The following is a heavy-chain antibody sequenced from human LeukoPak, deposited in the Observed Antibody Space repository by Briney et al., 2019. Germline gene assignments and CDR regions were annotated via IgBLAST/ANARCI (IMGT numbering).Heavy chain of an antibody. Sequence: GGSLRLSCAASGFTFSSYWMSWVRQAPGKGLEWVANIKQDGSEKYYVDSVKGRFTISRDNAKNSLYLQMNSLRAEDTAVYYCARASRGYDFWSGPCYYYMDVWGKGTTVTVSS. V-gene: IGHV3-7*01. CDR2: IKQDGSEK. J-gene: IGHJ6*03. D-gene: IGHD3-3*01. CDR3: ARASRGYDFWSGPCYYYMDV. CDR1: GFTFSSYW.